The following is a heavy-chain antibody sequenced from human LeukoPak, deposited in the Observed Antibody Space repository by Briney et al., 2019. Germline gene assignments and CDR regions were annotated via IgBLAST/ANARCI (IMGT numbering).Heavy chain of an antibody. V-gene: IGHV3-23*01. J-gene: IGHJ4*02. Sequence: GGSLRLSCLASGFTFSSYAMSWVRQDPGKGLEWVSVISASGDSTYYADSVKGRFAISRDNSKNTLYLQMNSLRAEDTVVYYCAREGRGYSYAFEYWGQGTLVTVSS. D-gene: IGHD5-18*01. CDR3: AREGRGYSYAFEY. CDR1: GFTFSSYA. CDR2: ISASGDST.